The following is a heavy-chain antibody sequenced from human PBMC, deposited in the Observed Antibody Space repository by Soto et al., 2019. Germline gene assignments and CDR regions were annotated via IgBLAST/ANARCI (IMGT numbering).Heavy chain of an antibody. CDR2: ISGSGGST. J-gene: IGHJ3*02. CDR3: AKDQYSSGWYGRDI. V-gene: IGHV3-23*01. Sequence: SLRLSCAASGFTFSNYAMSWVRQAPGKGLEWVSAISGSGGSTYYADSVKGRFTISRDNSKNTLYLQMNSLRAEDTAVYYCAKDQYSSGWYGRDIWGQGTMVTVSS. D-gene: IGHD6-19*01. CDR1: GFTFSNYA.